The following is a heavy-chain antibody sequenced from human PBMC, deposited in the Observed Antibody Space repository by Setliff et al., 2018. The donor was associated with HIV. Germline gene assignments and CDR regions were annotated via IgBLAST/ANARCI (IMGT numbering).Heavy chain of an antibody. CDR2: IYHSGST. CDR3: AREIDYGDYFDY. CDR1: GGSISSHY. Sequence: SETLSLTCTVSGGSISSHYWSWIRQPPGKGLEWIGSIYHSGSTYYNPSLKSRVTISVDTSKNQFSLKLSSVTAADTAVYYCAREIDYGDYFDYWGQGTLVTVSS. D-gene: IGHD4-17*01. J-gene: IGHJ4*02. V-gene: IGHV4-59*11.